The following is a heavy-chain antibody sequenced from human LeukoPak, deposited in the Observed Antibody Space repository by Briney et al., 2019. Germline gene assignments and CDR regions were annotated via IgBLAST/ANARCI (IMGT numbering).Heavy chain of an antibody. D-gene: IGHD3-16*01. V-gene: IGHV3-21*01. J-gene: IGHJ5*02. CDR1: GFSFSSYT. CDR3: ARERGPGFDP. CDR2: IGSSGGCI. Sequence: GGSLRLSCAASGFSFSSYTMNWVRQAPGKGLEWVSSIGSSGGCIYYADSVKGRFTISRDNANNSVYLQMNSLRVEDMALYYCARERGPGFDPWGQGTLVTVSS.